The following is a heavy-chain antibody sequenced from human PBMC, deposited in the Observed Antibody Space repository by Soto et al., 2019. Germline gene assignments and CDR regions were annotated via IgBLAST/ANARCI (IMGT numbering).Heavy chain of an antibody. Sequence: PSETLSLTCTVSGGSISSDDYYWSWIRQPPGKGLEWIGYTYYSGSTDYNPSLKSRVTILVDTSKNQFSLRLSAVTAVDTAVYYCARDNLARGLFDXWGQGTLVTVSX. CDR3: ARDNLARGLFDX. D-gene: IGHD5-12*01. CDR1: GGSISSDDYY. V-gene: IGHV4-30-4*01. CDR2: TYYSGST. J-gene: IGHJ4*02.